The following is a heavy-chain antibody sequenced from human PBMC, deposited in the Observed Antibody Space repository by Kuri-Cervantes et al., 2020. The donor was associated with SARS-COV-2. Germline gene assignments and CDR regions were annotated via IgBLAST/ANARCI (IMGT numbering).Heavy chain of an antibody. D-gene: IGHD3-22*01. J-gene: IGHJ5*01. CDR3: ARATRAYYYDSSGYRPFAP. V-gene: IGHV3-21*01. CDR1: GFTFSSYA. Sequence: GESLKFSCAASGFTFSSYAMSWVRQAPGKGLEWVSSISGTSTYIYYADSVKGRFTISRDNAKNSLYLQMNSLRAEDTAVYYCARATRAYYYDSSGYRPFAPWGQGNLVPVSS. CDR2: ISGTSTYI.